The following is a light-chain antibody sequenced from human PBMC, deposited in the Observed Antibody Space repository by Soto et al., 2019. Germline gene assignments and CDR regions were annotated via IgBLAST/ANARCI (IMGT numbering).Light chain of an antibody. V-gene: IGLV1-51*01. CDR2: DNN. Sequence: QSVLTQPPSVSAAPGQKVTISCSGSSSNIGNNYVSWYQPLPGTAPKLLIYDNNMRPSGIPDRFSGSKSGTSATLGITGLQAGDEADYYCGTWDSRLSALFGRGTKVTVL. CDR3: GTWDSRLSAL. CDR1: SSNIGNNY. J-gene: IGLJ3*02.